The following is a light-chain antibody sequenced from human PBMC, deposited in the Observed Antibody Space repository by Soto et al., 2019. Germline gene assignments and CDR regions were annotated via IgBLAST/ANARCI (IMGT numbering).Light chain of an antibody. CDR3: MQGTHWPIT. J-gene: IGKJ5*01. CDR2: KVS. V-gene: IGKV2-30*02. Sequence: DVVMTQSPLSLPVTLGQPASISCRSNQSLVHSDGIAYFSWFKQRPGRSPRRLIYKVSNRDSGVPARFSGSGSGTDFALKISRVEAEDVGVYYCMQGTHWPITFVQGTRLEIK. CDR1: QSLVHSDGIAY.